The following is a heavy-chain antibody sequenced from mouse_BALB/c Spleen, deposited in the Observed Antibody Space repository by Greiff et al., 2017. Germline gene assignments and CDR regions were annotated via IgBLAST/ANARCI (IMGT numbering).Heavy chain of an antibody. V-gene: IGHV1-69*02. Sequence: VQLQQPGAALVKPGASVKLSCKASGYTFTSYWMHWVKQRPVQGLEWIGEIDPSDSYTNYNQKFKGKATLTVDKSSSTAYMKLSSLTSEEAAVYYCEREDGRAMEEWGEGTTGTV. J-gene: IGHJ4*01. CDR1: GYTFTSYW. CDR3: EREDGRAMEE. D-gene: IGHD1-1*01. CDR2: IDPSDSYT.